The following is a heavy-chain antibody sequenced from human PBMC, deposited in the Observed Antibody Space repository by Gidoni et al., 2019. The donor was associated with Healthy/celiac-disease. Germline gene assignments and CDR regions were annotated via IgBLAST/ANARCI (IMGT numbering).Heavy chain of an antibody. V-gene: IGHV3-7*01. Sequence: EVQLVESVGGLVQPGGSLRLSCAASDFTFRTYWMSWVRQAPGMGLEWVANIRQDGNEKYYVDSVKGRFTISRDNAKNSLYLQMNSLRAEDTAVFYCARLGARQTYEYWGQGTLVTVSS. CDR3: ARLGARQTYEY. D-gene: IGHD6-6*01. J-gene: IGHJ4*02. CDR1: DFTFRTYW. CDR2: IRQDGNEK.